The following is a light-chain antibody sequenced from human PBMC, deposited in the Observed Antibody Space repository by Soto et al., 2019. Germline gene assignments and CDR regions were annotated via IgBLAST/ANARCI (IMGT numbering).Light chain of an antibody. CDR1: QTVTTNY. CDR2: GAS. Sequence: ETVLTQSPGNLSLSPGETATLSCRASQTVTTNYLAWYQQKPDQAPRLLIYGASSRATGITDRFSGSGSGTDFTLTISRLEPEDFAVYYCQQYGSSVFTFGPGTKLEIK. CDR3: QQYGSSVFT. J-gene: IGKJ2*01. V-gene: IGKV3-20*01.